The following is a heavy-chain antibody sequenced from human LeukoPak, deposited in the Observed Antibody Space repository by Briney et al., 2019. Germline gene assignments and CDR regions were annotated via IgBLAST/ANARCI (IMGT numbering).Heavy chain of an antibody. V-gene: IGHV4-59*01. CDR3: AGGRGWTNYYYGMDV. CDR2: IYNSGSS. Sequence: SETLSLTCTVSGGSISNSYWSWIRQPPGKGLEWIGYIYNSGSSNYNPSLKSRVTISVDTSKNQFSLKLSSVTAADTAVYYCAGGRGWTNYYYGMDVWGQGTTVTVSS. J-gene: IGHJ6*02. D-gene: IGHD3/OR15-3a*01. CDR1: GGSISNSY.